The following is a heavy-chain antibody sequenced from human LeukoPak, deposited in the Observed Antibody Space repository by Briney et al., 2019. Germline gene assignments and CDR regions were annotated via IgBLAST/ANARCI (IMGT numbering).Heavy chain of an antibody. J-gene: IGHJ4*02. CDR1: GFSFSSNS. CDR2: ISGSSSTI. Sequence: GGSLRLSCAASGFSFSSNSMNWVRQAPGKGLEWVSYISGSSSTIYYADSVKGRFTISRDNAKNSLYLQMNSLRAEDTAVYYCARDSPNEGILWWSIDYWGQGTLVTVSS. CDR3: ARDSPNEGILWWSIDY. D-gene: IGHD2-21*01. V-gene: IGHV3-48*04.